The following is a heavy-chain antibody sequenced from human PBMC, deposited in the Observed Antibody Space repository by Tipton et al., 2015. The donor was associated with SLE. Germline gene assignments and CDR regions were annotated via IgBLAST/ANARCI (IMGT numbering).Heavy chain of an antibody. J-gene: IGHJ4*02. CDR3: ARVGFWSGPGYFDY. D-gene: IGHD3-3*01. Sequence: TLSLTCAVYGGSFSGYYWSWIRQPPGKGLEWIGEINHSGSTNYNPSLKSRVTISVDTSKNQFSQKLSSVTAADTAVYYCARVGFWSGPGYFDYWGQGTLVTVSS. CDR1: GGSFSGYY. V-gene: IGHV4-34*01. CDR2: INHSGST.